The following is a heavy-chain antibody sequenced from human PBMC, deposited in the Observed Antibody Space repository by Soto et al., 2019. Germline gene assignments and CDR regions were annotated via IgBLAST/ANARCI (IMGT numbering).Heavy chain of an antibody. CDR2: IFSDNER. CDR1: GFSLTTGKMC. D-gene: IGHD4-17*01. CDR3: ARMNVDSYQFYYAMDV. J-gene: IGHJ6*02. Sequence: QVTLKESGPALVKPTETLTLTCTVSGFSLTTGKMCVSWIRQPPGKALEWLAHIFSDNERSYSTSRQGRLTIYKDTSGSQVVLSMTNVDPVDTATYYCARMNVDSYQFYYAMDVWGQWTTVTVSS. V-gene: IGHV2-26*01.